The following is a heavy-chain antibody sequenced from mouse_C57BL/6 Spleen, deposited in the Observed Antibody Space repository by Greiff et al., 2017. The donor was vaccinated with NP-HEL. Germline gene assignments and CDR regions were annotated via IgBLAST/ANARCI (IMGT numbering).Heavy chain of an antibody. V-gene: IGHV1-22*01. Sequence: VQLQQSGPELVKPGASVKMSCKASGYTFTDYNMHWVKQSHGKSLEWIGYINPNNGGTSYNQKFKGKATLTVNKSSSTAYMELRSLTSEDSAVYYCARGWDYYGSSPWFAYWGQGTLVTVSA. CDR2: INPNNGGT. CDR1: GYTFTDYN. D-gene: IGHD1-1*01. CDR3: ARGWDYYGSSPWFAY. J-gene: IGHJ3*01.